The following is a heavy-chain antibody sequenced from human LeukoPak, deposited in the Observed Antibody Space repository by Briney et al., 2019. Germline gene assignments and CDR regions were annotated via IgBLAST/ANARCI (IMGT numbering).Heavy chain of an antibody. CDR3: AYGCGGPFDY. J-gene: IGHJ4*02. CDR2: INHSGST. V-gene: IGHV4-34*01. Sequence: KPSETLSLTCAVYGGSFSGYYWSWIRQPPGKGLEWIGEINHSGSTNYNPSLKSRVTISVDTSKNQFSLKLSSVTAVDTAVYYCAYGCGGPFDYWGQGTLVTVSS. D-gene: IGHD2-21*01. CDR1: GGSFSGYY.